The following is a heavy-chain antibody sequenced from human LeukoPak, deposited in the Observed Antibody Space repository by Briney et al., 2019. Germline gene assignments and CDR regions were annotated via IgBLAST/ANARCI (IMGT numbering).Heavy chain of an antibody. D-gene: IGHD6-19*01. J-gene: IGHJ5*02. V-gene: IGHV3-23*01. CDR1: GFTFSSYA. CDR3: ARGGWSGNWFDP. Sequence: PGGSLRLSCAASGFTFSSYAMSWVRQAPGKGLEWVSAISGSGGSTNYADSVKGRFTISRDNAKNTLYLLMNSLTPEDTAVYFCARGGWSGNWFDPWGQGTPVTVSS. CDR2: ISGSGGST.